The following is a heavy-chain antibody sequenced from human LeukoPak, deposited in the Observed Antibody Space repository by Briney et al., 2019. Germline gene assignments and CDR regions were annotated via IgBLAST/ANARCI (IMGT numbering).Heavy chain of an antibody. J-gene: IGHJ4*02. D-gene: IGHD4-23*01. Sequence: PGGSLRLSCAASGITFSVYDMHWVRQALGKGLEWVAFIRYDGGNKFYADSVKGRFTISRDNAKNSLYLQMNSLRVEDTAVYYCARDRDDGGFEYWGQGTLVTVSS. CDR2: IRYDGGNK. V-gene: IGHV3-30*02. CDR3: ARDRDDGGFEY. CDR1: GITFSVYD.